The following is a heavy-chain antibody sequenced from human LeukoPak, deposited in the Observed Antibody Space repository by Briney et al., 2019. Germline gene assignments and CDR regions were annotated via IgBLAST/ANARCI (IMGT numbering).Heavy chain of an antibody. CDR3: ATGHMQF. CDR1: GFTFSDAW. D-gene: IGHD3-10*01. Sequence: GGSLRLSCAASGFTFSDAWMGWVRQAPGKGLEWVGHITNKADGVTTNYAAPVKGRFTISRDDSKNTLYLQMNSLETEDTAVYYCATGHMQFGGQGTLVTVSS. J-gene: IGHJ4*02. CDR2: ITNKADGVTT. V-gene: IGHV3-15*01.